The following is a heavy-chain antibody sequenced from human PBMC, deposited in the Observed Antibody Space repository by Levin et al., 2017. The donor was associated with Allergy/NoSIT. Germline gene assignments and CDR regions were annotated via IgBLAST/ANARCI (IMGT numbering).Heavy chain of an antibody. V-gene: IGHV1-69*04. J-gene: IGHJ3*02. CDR2: IIPILGIA. CDR1: GGTFSSYT. D-gene: IGHD4-23*01. Sequence: PGESLKISCKASGGTFSSYTISWVRQAPGQGLEWMGRIIPILGIANYAQKFQGRVTITADKSTSTAYMELSSLRSEDTAVYYCARELSFGGVGGLWNYGGNSQKTNAFDIWGQGTMVTVSS. CDR3: ARELSFGGVGGLWNYGGNSQKTNAFDI.